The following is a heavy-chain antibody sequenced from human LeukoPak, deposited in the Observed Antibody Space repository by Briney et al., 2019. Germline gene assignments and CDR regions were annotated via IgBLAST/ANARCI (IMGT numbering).Heavy chain of an antibody. CDR3: AKDQGKYYYDSSAQGAFDI. CDR2: ISWNSGSI. D-gene: IGHD3-22*01. V-gene: IGHV3-9*03. Sequence: GGSLRLPCAASGFTFDDYAMHWVRQAPGKGLEWVSGISWNSGSIGYADSVKGRFTISRDNAKNSLYLQMNSLRAEDMALYYCAKDQGKYYYDSSAQGAFDIWGQGTMVTVSS. J-gene: IGHJ3*02. CDR1: GFTFDDYA.